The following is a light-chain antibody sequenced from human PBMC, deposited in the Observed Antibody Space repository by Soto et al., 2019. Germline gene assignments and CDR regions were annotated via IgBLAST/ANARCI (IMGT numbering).Light chain of an antibody. V-gene: IGLV1-40*01. CDR3: LSFDSSLSVV. Sequence: QSVLTQPPSVSGAPGQRVTISCNGSSSNIGAGYDVHWYQQLPGRAPKLLIYGNTNRPSGVPDRFSGSKSGTSASLAITGLQADDEADYYCLSFDSSLSVVFGGGTKVTVL. CDR1: SSNIGAGYD. J-gene: IGLJ2*01. CDR2: GNT.